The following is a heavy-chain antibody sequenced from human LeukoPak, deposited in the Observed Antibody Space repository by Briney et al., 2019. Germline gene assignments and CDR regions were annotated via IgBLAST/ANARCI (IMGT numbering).Heavy chain of an antibody. CDR1: GYTFTHQW. J-gene: IGHJ4*02. Sequence: GESLKISCKATGYTFTHQWIGWVRQKSGSGLEWMGIIYPRDSDTRYSPSFQGHVSISADTSINTAYLEWSRLEASDTAIYYCARHSDVIGAIWGQGTLVTVSS. V-gene: IGHV5-51*01. CDR3: ARHSDVIGAI. D-gene: IGHD3-10*01. CDR2: IYPRDSDT.